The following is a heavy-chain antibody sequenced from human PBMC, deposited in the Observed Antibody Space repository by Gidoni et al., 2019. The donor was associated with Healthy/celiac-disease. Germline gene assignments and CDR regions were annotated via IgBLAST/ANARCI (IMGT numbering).Heavy chain of an antibody. CDR2: ISYDGSNK. V-gene: IGHV3-30*18. CDR1: GFTFSSYG. Sequence: QVQLVESGGGVVQPGRSLRLSCAASGFTFSSYGMHWVRQAPGKGLEWVAVISYDGSNKYYADSVKGRFTISRDNSKNTLYLQMNSLRAEDTAVYYCAKDRVAVAGDWAYFQHWGQGTLVTVSS. D-gene: IGHD6-19*01. J-gene: IGHJ1*01. CDR3: AKDRVAVAGDWAYFQH.